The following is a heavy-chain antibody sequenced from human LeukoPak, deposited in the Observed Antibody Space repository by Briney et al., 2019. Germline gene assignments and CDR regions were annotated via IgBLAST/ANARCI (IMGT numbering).Heavy chain of an antibody. CDR3: ARREWIVATKDAFDI. D-gene: IGHD5-12*01. V-gene: IGHV3-7*01. CDR1: GFTFSSYW. CDR2: IKQDGSEK. Sequence: PGGSLRLSCAASGFTFSSYWMSWVRQAPGKGLEWVANIKQDGSEKYYVDSVKGRFTISRDNAKNSLYLQMNSLRAEDTAVYYCARREWIVATKDAFDIWGQGTMVTVSS. J-gene: IGHJ3*02.